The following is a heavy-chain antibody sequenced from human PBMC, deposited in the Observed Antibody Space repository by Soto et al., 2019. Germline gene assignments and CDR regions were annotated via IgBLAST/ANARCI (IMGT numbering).Heavy chain of an antibody. D-gene: IGHD3-10*01. J-gene: IGHJ4*02. V-gene: IGHV1-3*01. CDR3: ARIRMLWYGELSH. Sequence: QVQLVQSGAEVKKPGGSVKISCKTSGYTFMPYALHWVRQAPGQRLEWMGWINPGSGNTEYSQKLQGRVTITRDTSARTVFMDVANLTSEDTAVYYCARIRMLWYGELSHWGQGTLVTVSA. CDR1: GYTFMPYA. CDR2: INPGSGNT.